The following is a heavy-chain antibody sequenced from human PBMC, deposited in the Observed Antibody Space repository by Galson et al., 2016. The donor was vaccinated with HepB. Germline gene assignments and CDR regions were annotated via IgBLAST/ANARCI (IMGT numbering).Heavy chain of an antibody. Sequence: LRLSCAASGFSFSRYWMHWVRQASGKGLVCVSRINKDGSSTSYADSVKGRFTISRDNAKNTLYLQMNSLRAEDTAVYYCARMESGGYDFWSGHYSWSGGMDVWGQGTTVTVSS. CDR2: INKDGSST. D-gene: IGHD3-3*01. J-gene: IGHJ6*02. V-gene: IGHV3-74*01. CDR1: GFSFSRYW. CDR3: ARMESGGYDFWSGHYSWSGGMDV.